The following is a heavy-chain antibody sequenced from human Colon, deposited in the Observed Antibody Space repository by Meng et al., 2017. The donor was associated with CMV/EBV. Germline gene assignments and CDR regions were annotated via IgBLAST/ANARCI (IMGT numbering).Heavy chain of an antibody. CDR2: IKQDGSEK. J-gene: IGHJ4*02. CDR3: ARDGVVVLGATRD. V-gene: IGHV3-7*03. CDR1: GFTFSNYW. Sequence: GGSLRLSCAASGFTFSNYWMSWVRQAPGEGLEWVANIKQDGSEKYYVDSVKGRFTISRDNAKNSLYLQMNSLRAEDTAIYYCARDGVVVLGATRDWGQGTLVTVSS. D-gene: IGHD2-15*01.